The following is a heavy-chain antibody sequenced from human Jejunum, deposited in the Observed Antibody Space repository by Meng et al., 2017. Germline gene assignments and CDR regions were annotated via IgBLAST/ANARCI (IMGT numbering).Heavy chain of an antibody. Sequence: GQLWGLGGGVVQPGRSLGLSCAASGFNFHGYAMHWVRQAPGKGLEWVAGVSFAGTDTFYADSVKGRFTISRDNSKNTLFLQMNGLRAEDTAMYYCARSGGFSSEYPWGQGTLVTVSS. D-gene: IGHD3-22*01. CDR1: GFNFHGYA. V-gene: IGHV3-30*01. J-gene: IGHJ5*02. CDR3: ARSGGFSSEYP. CDR2: VSFAGTDT.